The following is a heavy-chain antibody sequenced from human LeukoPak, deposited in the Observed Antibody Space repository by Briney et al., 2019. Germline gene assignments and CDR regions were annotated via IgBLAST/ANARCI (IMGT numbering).Heavy chain of an antibody. CDR1: GFTFSDYW. D-gene: IGHD6-19*01. CDR2: IKYDGSEK. CDR3: ARARQWLGVRNWFDP. V-gene: IGHV3-7*01. J-gene: IGHJ5*02. Sequence: GGSLRLSCAASGFTFSDYWMTWVRQAPGKGLEWVANIKYDGSEKYYVDSLRGRFTISRDNAKNSLYLQMNSLRGEDTAVYYCARARQWLGVRNWFDPWGQGTLVTVSS.